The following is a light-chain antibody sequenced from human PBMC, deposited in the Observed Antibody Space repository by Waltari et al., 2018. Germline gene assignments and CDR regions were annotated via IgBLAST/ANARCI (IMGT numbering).Light chain of an antibody. CDR3: CTCTSSSSYV. J-gene: IGLJ2*01. Sequence: QSALTQPASVSGSPGQSITISCSGITKAVDGHQFVPWYQHHPGKAPKLIIYDVTNRPSGVTNRFSGSKSGNTASLSISGLRAEDEAVYHCCTCTSSSSYVFGGGTKVTVL. V-gene: IGLV2-14*03. CDR1: TKAVDGHQF. CDR2: DVT.